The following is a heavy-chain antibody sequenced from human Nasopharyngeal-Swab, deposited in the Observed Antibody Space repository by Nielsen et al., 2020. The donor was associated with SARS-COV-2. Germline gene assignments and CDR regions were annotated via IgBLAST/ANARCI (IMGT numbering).Heavy chain of an antibody. J-gene: IGHJ4*02. Sequence: SETLSLTFTVPGASISSSRYYWGWIRQPPGEGLEWNGSIYYSGSTSYNPSLKSRVTISVDPSKNQFSLKLSSVTAADTAVYYCATHYYDSSGYFQGDYWGQGTLVTVSS. CDR3: ATHYYDSSGYFQGDY. CDR1: GASISSSRYY. CDR2: IYYSGST. V-gene: IGHV4-39*01. D-gene: IGHD3-22*01.